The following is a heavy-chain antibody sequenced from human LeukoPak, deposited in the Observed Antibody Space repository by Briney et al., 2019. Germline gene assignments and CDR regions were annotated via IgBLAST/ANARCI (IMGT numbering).Heavy chain of an antibody. CDR2: ISSSSSYI. V-gene: IGHV3-21*01. J-gene: IGHJ4*02. CDR1: GFTFSSYS. D-gene: IGHD3-3*01. Sequence: GGSLRLSCAASGFTFSSYSMNWVRQAPGKGLEWVSSISSSSSYIYYADSVKGRFTISRDNAKNSLYLQMNSLRAEDTAVYYCAKGYSYYDFWSGYPEGDSYYFDYWGQGTLVTVSS. CDR3: AKGYSYYDFWSGYPEGDSYYFDY.